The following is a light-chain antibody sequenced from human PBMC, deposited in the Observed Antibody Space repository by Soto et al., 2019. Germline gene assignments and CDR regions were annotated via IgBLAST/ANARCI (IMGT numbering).Light chain of an antibody. Sequence: QSALTQPASVSGSPGQSITISCTGTSSGVGGYNYVSWYQQHPGKAPKLMIYDVSNRPSGVSNRFSGSKSGNTAYLTISGLQAEDEPDYYCSSYTSSSTYVFGTGTKLTVL. CDR2: DVS. J-gene: IGLJ1*01. V-gene: IGLV2-14*01. CDR3: SSYTSSSTYV. CDR1: SSGVGGYNY.